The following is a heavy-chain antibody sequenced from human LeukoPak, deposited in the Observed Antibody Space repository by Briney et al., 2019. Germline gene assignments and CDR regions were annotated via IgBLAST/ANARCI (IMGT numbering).Heavy chain of an antibody. V-gene: IGHV3-64*01. CDR1: GFTFSGYA. Sequence: RPGGSLRLSCAASGFTFSGYAMNWVRQAPGKGPEYVSAISGSGESTYYANSVKGRFTISRDNSKNTLYLQMGSLSAEDMAVYYCARVGTTMTTFDYWGQGTLVTVSS. J-gene: IGHJ4*02. D-gene: IGHD4-11*01. CDR3: ARVGTTMTTFDY. CDR2: ISGSGEST.